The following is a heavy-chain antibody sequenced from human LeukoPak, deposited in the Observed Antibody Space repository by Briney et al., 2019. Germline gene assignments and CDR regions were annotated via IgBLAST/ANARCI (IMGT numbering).Heavy chain of an antibody. D-gene: IGHD3-3*02. Sequence: TGGSLRLSCAASGFTFSTYAMSWVRQAPGKGLEWVSGVSGSGGTYYADSVKGRFTISRDNPKNTLFLQMNSLRAEDTAVYYCAKAGSIRFDYWGQGTLVTVSS. CDR3: AKAGSIRFDY. CDR1: GFTFSTYA. CDR2: VSGSGGT. J-gene: IGHJ4*02. V-gene: IGHV3-23*01.